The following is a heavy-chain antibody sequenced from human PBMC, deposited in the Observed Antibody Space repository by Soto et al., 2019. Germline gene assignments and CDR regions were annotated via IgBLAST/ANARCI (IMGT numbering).Heavy chain of an antibody. V-gene: IGHV1-69*13. Sequence: SVTVSCTASGCTFSIYAMMWVRQAPGQGLEWMGGIIPIFGTANYAQKFQGRVTITADESTSTAYMELSSLRSEDTAVYYCARPREEGILDYYYGMDVWGQGTTVTVSS. J-gene: IGHJ6*02. CDR2: IIPIFGTA. CDR1: GCTFSIYA. CDR3: ARPREEGILDYYYGMDV. D-gene: IGHD2-15*01.